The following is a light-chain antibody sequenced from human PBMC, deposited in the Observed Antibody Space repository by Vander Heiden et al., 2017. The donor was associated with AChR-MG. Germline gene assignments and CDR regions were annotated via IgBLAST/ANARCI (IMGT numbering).Light chain of an antibody. J-gene: IGKJ4*01. V-gene: IGKV3-20*01. CDR2: GAS. CDR3: QQYVTSPYF. CDR1: QSVSYSY. Sequence: DIVLTQSPGTLSLSPGERAPLSCRASQSVSYSYLAWYQQKPDQAPRLLIYGASNRAPGIPDRFSGSGSGTDFTLTISRLEPDDFAVYYCQQYVTSPYFVGGGTRVEIK.